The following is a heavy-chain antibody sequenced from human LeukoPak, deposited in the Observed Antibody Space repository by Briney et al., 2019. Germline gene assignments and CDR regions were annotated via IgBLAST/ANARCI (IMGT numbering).Heavy chain of an antibody. D-gene: IGHD6-13*01. J-gene: IGHJ4*01. CDR3: ARMTAADGQAYFDY. V-gene: IGHV3-33*01. CDR1: GFSFSSYV. Sequence: GGSLRLSCVASGFSFSSYVINWVRQAPGKGLEWVAVIWYDGRRIHYADSVKGRLTISRDNSKNTLYLEMNSLRAEDTAAYYCARMTAADGQAYFDYWGQGTFVTVSS. CDR2: IWYDGRRI.